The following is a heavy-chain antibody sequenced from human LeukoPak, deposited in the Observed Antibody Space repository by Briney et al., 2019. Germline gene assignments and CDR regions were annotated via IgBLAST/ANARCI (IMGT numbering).Heavy chain of an antibody. CDR3: ARGVKNGDYAAY. J-gene: IGHJ4*02. CDR2: IIPIFGTA. V-gene: IGHV1-69*13. D-gene: IGHD4-17*01. CDR1: GYTFTTNA. Sequence: GASVKVSCKASGYTFTTNAISWVRQAPGQGLEWMGGIIPIFGTANYAQKFQGRVTITADESTSTAYMELSSLRSEDTAVYYCARGVKNGDYAAYWGQGTLVTVSS.